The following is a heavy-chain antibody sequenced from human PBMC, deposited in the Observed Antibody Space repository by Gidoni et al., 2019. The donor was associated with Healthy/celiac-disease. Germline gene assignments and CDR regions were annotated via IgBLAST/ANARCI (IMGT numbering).Heavy chain of an antibody. CDR1: GFTFSSYG. CDR3: ARDKDYYGSGSTFDY. D-gene: IGHD3-10*01. J-gene: IGHJ4*02. Sequence: QVQLVESGGGVVQPGRSLRLSCAASGFTFSSYGMHWVRQAPGKGLEWVAVIWYDGSNKYYADSVKGRFTISRDNSKNTLYLQMNSLRAEDTAVYYCARDKDYYGSGSTFDYWGQGTLVTVSS. V-gene: IGHV3-33*01. CDR2: IWYDGSNK.